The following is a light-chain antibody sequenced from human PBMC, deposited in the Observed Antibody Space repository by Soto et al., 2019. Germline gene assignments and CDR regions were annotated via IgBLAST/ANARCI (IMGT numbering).Light chain of an antibody. Sequence: EIVMTQSPATLSVSPGERATLSCRASQSVSSNLVWYQQKPGQAPRLLIYGASTRATGIPARFSGSGSGTEFTLTISSLQSEDFAVYYCQQYNNWPFFGQGTKLEIK. J-gene: IGKJ2*01. CDR2: GAS. V-gene: IGKV3-15*01. CDR1: QSVSSN. CDR3: QQYNNWPF.